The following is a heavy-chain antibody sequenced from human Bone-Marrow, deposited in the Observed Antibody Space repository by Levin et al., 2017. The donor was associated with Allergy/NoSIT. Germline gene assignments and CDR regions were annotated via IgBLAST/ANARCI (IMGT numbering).Heavy chain of an antibody. J-gene: IGHJ5*02. CDR2: ISVSGGAT. CDR3: AKDLRPRTNSDDDLGDR. D-gene: IGHD5-12*01. CDR1: GFTFRSYA. Sequence: PGGSLRLSCAASGFTFRSYAMNWVRQAPGKGLEWVSAISVSGGATYYADSVKGRFTISRDNSKNTLFLQLSSLRAEDTAVYYCAKDLRPRTNSDDDLGDRWGQGTLVTVSS. V-gene: IGHV3-23*01.